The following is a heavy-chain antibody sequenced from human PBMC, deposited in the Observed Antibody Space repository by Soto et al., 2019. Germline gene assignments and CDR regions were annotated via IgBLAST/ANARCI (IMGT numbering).Heavy chain of an antibody. CDR2: IDSGENII. CDR3: ARFKVGRADYYYYYMDV. D-gene: IGHD1-26*01. Sequence: GGSLRLSCAASGFTFSDYFMSWIRQAPGKGLEWLSYIDSGENIIYYADSVKGRVTISRDNAKNSLYLQLTSLRAEDTAVYYCARFKVGRADYYYYYMDVWGKGTTVTVSS. J-gene: IGHJ6*03. CDR1: GFTFSDYF. V-gene: IGHV3-11*01.